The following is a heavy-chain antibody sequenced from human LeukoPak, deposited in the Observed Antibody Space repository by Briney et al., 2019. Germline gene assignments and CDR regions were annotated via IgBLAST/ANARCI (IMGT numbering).Heavy chain of an antibody. CDR3: ARCGSYFRVWFDP. J-gene: IGHJ5*02. Sequence: ASVEVSCKASGYTFTGYYMHWVRQAPGQGLEWMGWINPNSGGTNYAQKFQGRVTMTRDTSISTAYMELSRLRSDDTAVYYCARCGSYFRVWFDPWGQGTLVTVSS. CDR1: GYTFTGYY. D-gene: IGHD1-26*01. CDR2: INPNSGGT. V-gene: IGHV1-2*02.